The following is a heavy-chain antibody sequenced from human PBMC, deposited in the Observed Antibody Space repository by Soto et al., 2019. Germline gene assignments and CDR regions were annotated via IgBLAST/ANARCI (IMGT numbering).Heavy chain of an antibody. J-gene: IGHJ4*02. CDR3: AKEGQYYYGSSGDVPYFEY. D-gene: IGHD3-10*01. CDR1: GFTFSSYA. Sequence: EVQLLESGGGLVQPGGSLRLSCAASGFTFSSYAMSWVRQAPGKGLEWVSAISGSGGSTYYADSVKGRFTISRDNSNNPRYLQMNSLRAEDKAVYYCAKEGQYYYGSSGDVPYFEYWGQGTLVTVSS. V-gene: IGHV3-23*01. CDR2: ISGSGGST.